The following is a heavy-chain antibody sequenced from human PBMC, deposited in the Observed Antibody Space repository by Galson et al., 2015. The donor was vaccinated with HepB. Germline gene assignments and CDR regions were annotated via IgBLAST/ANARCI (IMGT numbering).Heavy chain of an antibody. CDR1: GFTFSSYS. CDR3: ARDGGSGRPFDY. D-gene: IGHD3-10*01. CDR2: ISSSSSYI. J-gene: IGHJ4*02. Sequence: SLRLSCAASGFTFSSYSMHWVRQAPGKGLEWVSSISSSSSYIYYADSVKGRFTISRDNAKNSLYLQMNSLRAEYTAVYYCARDGGSGRPFDYWGQGTLVTVSS. V-gene: IGHV3-21*01.